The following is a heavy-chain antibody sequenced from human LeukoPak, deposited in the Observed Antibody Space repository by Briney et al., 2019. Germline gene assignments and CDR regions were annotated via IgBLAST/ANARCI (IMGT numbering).Heavy chain of an antibody. CDR1: GFSLTTYT. D-gene: IGHD1-1*01. CDR2: ILGSGRKT. V-gene: IGHV3-23*01. Sequence: GGSLRLSCAASGFSLTTYTMSWVRQAPGKGLEWVSSILGSGRKTYYADSVKGRFTISRDTSKNTVFLQMNGLRVEDTALYYCAKDRVPDGRWNFDIWGHGTVVTVSA. J-gene: IGHJ3*02. CDR3: AKDRVPDGRWNFDI.